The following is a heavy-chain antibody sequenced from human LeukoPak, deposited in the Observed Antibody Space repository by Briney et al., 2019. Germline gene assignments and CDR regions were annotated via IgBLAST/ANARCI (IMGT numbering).Heavy chain of an antibody. J-gene: IGHJ3*02. V-gene: IGHV4-31*03. CDR3: ARTSYSSMEAFDI. Sequence: PSQTLSLTCTVSGDSITTGNYYWNWIRQHPGKGLEWIGYIYYSGSTYYNPSLKSRLTISVDTSQSQFSLRLSSVTAADTAVYYCARTSYSSMEAFDIWGQGTMVTVSS. CDR2: IYYSGST. D-gene: IGHD6-13*01. CDR1: GDSITTGNYY.